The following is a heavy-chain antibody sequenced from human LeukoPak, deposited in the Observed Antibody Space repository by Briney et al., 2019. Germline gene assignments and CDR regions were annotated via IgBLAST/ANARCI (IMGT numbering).Heavy chain of an antibody. CDR3: TTDSGAY. CDR2: IKKITEGGTT. CDR1: GFTIANAW. D-gene: IGHD3-10*01. Sequence: PGGSLRLSCVASGFTIANAWMTWVRQAPGKGLEWVGRIKKITEGGTTDYAAAVKGRFSISRDDLENTVYPQMNGLKIEDTALYYCTTDSGAYWGQGTLVTVSS. V-gene: IGHV3-15*01. J-gene: IGHJ4*02.